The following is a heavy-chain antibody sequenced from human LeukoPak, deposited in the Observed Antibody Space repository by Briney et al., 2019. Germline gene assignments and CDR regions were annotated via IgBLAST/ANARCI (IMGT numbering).Heavy chain of an antibody. Sequence: SETLSLTCSVSGGSISSNSYYWGWIRQPPGKGLEWIGSIYYTGSTYYNPSLKSRVTISVDTSKNQFSLKQSSVTAADTAVYYCARLHYGGNYGYYYYHMDVWGKGTTVTISS. CDR1: GGSISSNSYY. D-gene: IGHD4-23*01. CDR3: ARLHYGGNYGYYYYHMDV. J-gene: IGHJ6*03. V-gene: IGHV4-39*01. CDR2: IYYTGST.